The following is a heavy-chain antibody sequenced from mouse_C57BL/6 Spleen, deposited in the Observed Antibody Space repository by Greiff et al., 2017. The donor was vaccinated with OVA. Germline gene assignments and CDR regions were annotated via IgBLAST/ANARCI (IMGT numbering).Heavy chain of an antibody. CDR1: GYTFTDYE. Sequence: QVQLKQSGAELVRPGASVTLSCKASGYTFTDYEMHWVKQTPVHGLEWIGAIDPETGGTAYNQKFKGKAILTADKSSSTAYMELRSLTSEDSAVYYCTREGGTSHFFAYWGQGTLVTVSA. CDR3: TREGGTSHFFAY. V-gene: IGHV1-15*01. J-gene: IGHJ3*01. D-gene: IGHD3-3*01. CDR2: IDPETGGT.